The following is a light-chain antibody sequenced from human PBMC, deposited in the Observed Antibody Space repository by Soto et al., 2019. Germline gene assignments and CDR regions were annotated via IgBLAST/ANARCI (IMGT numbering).Light chain of an antibody. V-gene: IGLV2-23*02. CDR3: CSFAGSSTYV. J-gene: IGLJ1*01. CDR2: EVS. CDR1: SSDVGSSDL. Sequence: QSVLTQPASVSGSPGQSITISCTGTSSDVGSSDLVSWYQQHPGKAPKLMIYEVSRRPSGVSNRFSGSKSGNTASLTISWLQAEDEADYYCCSFAGSSTYVFGTGTKVTVL.